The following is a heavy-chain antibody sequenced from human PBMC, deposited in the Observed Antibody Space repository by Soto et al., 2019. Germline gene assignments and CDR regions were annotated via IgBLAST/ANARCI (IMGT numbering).Heavy chain of an antibody. J-gene: IGHJ4*02. Sequence: ASVKVSCKASGGTFSSYTISWVRQAPGQGLEWMGRIIPILGIANYAQKFQGRVTITADKSTSTAYMELSSLRSEDTAVYYCARVLNELERRGPFGYWGQGTLVTVSS. V-gene: IGHV1-69*02. CDR1: GGTFSSYT. D-gene: IGHD1-1*01. CDR2: IIPILGIA. CDR3: ARVLNELERRGPFGY.